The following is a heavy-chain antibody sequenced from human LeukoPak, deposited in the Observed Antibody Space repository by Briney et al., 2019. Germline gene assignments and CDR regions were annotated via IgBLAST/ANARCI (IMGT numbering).Heavy chain of an antibody. CDR1: GGSISSYY. V-gene: IGHV4-59*08. CDR2: IFHSGST. CDR3: ARQPSGYYGDSGYYPYYFDY. D-gene: IGHD3-3*01. J-gene: IGHJ4*02. Sequence: PSETLSLTCTVSGGSISSYYWNWVRQPPGKGLEWIGYIFHSGSTKYGPSLTSRVTISLDTSKNQFSLSLNSVTAADTAVYYCARQPSGYYGDSGYYPYYFDYWGQGILVTVSS.